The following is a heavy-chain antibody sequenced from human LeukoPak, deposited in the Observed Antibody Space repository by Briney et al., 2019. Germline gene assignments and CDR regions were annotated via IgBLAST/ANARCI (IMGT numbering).Heavy chain of an antibody. Sequence: ASVKVSCKASGYTIISYAMNWVRQAPGQGLEWMGWINTNTGNPMYAQGFTGRFVFSLDTSVSTAYLQISSLKAEDTAVYYCARGGGSGWYLRTPDCWGQGTLVTVSS. CDR3: ARGGGSGWYLRTPDC. D-gene: IGHD6-19*01. J-gene: IGHJ4*02. V-gene: IGHV7-4-1*02. CDR2: INTNTGNP. CDR1: GYTIISYA.